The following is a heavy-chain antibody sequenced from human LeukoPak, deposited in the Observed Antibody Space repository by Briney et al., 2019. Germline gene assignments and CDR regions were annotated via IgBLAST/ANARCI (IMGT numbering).Heavy chain of an antibody. CDR1: GFTFSSYG. Sequence: GGSLRLSCAASGFTFSSYGMHWVRQAPGKGLEWVAFIRYDGSNKYYADSVKGRFTISRDNSKNTLYLRMNSLRAEDTAVYYCAKDGYSSSYFDYWGQGTLVTVSS. D-gene: IGHD6-6*01. CDR2: IRYDGSNK. CDR3: AKDGYSSSYFDY. J-gene: IGHJ4*02. V-gene: IGHV3-30*02.